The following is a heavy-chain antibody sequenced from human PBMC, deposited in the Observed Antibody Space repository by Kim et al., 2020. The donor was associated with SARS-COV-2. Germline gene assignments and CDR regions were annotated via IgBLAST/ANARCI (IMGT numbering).Heavy chain of an antibody. CDR3: ARDVDSSGWLFDP. CDR2: INPNSGGT. J-gene: IGHJ5*02. D-gene: IGHD6-19*01. V-gene: IGHV1-2*02. Sequence: ASVKVSCKASGYTFTGYYMHWVRQAPGQGLEWMGWINPNSGGTNYAQKFQGRVTMTRDTSISTAYMELSRLRSDDTAVYYCARDVDSSGWLFDPWGQGTLVTVSS. CDR1: GYTFTGYY.